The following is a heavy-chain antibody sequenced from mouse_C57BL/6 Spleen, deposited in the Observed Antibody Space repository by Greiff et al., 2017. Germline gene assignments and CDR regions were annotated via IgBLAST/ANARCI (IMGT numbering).Heavy chain of an antibody. CDR3: ARAVFYYDYNDYAMDY. Sequence: VQLQQPGAELVKPGASVKLSCKASGYSFTDYNMNWVKQSNGKSLEWIGVINPNYGTTSYNQKFKGKATLTVDQSSSTAYMQLNSLTSEDSAVYYCARAVFYYDYNDYAMDYWGQGTSVTVSS. CDR2: INPNYGTT. V-gene: IGHV1-39*01. D-gene: IGHD2-4*01. CDR1: GYSFTDYN. J-gene: IGHJ4*01.